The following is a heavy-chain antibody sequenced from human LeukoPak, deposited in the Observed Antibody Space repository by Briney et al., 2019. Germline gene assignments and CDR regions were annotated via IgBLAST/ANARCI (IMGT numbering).Heavy chain of an antibody. CDR1: GFTFGDYA. J-gene: IGHJ6*03. Sequence: GGSLRLSCTASGFTFGDYAMSWFRQAPGKGLEWVGFIRSKAYGGTTEYAASVKGRFTISRDDSKSIAYLQMNSLKTEDTAVYYCTRELRYFDWLLYYYYYYMDVWGKGTTVTVSS. D-gene: IGHD3-9*01. CDR3: TRELRYFDWLLYYYYYYMDV. CDR2: IRSKAYGGTT. V-gene: IGHV3-49*03.